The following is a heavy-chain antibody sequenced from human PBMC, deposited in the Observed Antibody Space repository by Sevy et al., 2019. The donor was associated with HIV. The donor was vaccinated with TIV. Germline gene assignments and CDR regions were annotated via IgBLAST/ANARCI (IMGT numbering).Heavy chain of an antibody. CDR2: ISWNSGTL. CDR1: GFTFYDYA. J-gene: IGHJ5*02. V-gene: IGHV3-9*01. CDR3: AKAVAFGWFDT. Sequence: GGSLRLSCAASGFTFYDYAMHWVRQAPGKGLEWVAGISWNSGTLHYADSVKGRFIISRDNAKNSLYLQMNSLTTEDTAFYFCAKAVAFGWFDTWGQGTLVTVSS. D-gene: IGHD6-19*01.